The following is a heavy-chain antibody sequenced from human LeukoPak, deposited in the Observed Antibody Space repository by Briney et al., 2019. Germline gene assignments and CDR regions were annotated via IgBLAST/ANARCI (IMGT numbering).Heavy chain of an antibody. Sequence: GGSLRLSCAASGFTFSSYWMSWVRQAPGKGLEWVANIKQDGSEKYYVDSVKGRFTISRDNAKNTLYLQMNSLRAEDTAVYYCAKVVFRGSWYDAFDIWGQGTMVTVSS. J-gene: IGHJ3*02. V-gene: IGHV3-7*03. CDR2: IKQDGSEK. CDR1: GFTFSSYW. D-gene: IGHD6-13*01. CDR3: AKVVFRGSWYDAFDI.